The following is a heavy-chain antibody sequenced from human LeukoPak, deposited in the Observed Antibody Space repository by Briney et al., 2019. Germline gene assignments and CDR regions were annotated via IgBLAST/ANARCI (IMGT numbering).Heavy chain of an antibody. CDR1: GITFSSYW. J-gene: IGHJ4*02. Sequence: GGSLRLSCAASGITFSSYWMHWVRQAPGKGLVWVSRINSDGSNINYADSVKGRLTISRDNAKNTLYLQMNSLRAEDTAVYYCARVLSYDSSGYYYGLDYWGQGTLVTVSS. D-gene: IGHD3-22*01. CDR3: ARVLSYDSSGYYYGLDY. V-gene: IGHV3-74*01. CDR2: INSDGSNI.